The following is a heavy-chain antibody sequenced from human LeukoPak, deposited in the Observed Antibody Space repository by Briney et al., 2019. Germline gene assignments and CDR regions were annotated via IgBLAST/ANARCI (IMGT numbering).Heavy chain of an antibody. D-gene: IGHD6-19*01. CDR1: GFTFSTYV. CDR3: ASAAGPFDN. CDR2: IWFDGGIK. V-gene: IGHV3-33*01. Sequence: GGSLRLSCAASGFTFSTYVMHWVRQAPGKGLEWVAVIWFDGGIKYYADSVKGRFTISRDNSRNTLFLQMNSLRAEDTAVYYCASAAGPFDNWGQGTLVTGSS. J-gene: IGHJ4*02.